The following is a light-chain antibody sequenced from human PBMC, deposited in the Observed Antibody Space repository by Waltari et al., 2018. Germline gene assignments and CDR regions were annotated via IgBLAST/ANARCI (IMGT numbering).Light chain of an antibody. CDR1: SSDVGSYNR. J-gene: IGLJ3*02. V-gene: IGLV2-18*02. CDR3: SSYTSSNTWV. Sequence: HSALTQPPSVSGSPGQSVAIPCTGTSSDVGSYNRFSWYQQPPGTAPKLIIYEVTDRPSGVPDLFSGSKSGNTASLTISGLQAEDEAHYYCSSYTSSNTWVFGGGTKLTVL. CDR2: EVT.